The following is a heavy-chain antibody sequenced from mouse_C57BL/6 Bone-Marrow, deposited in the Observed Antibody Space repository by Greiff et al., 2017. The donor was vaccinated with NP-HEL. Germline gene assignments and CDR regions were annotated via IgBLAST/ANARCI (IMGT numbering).Heavy chain of an antibody. J-gene: IGHJ4*01. CDR2: ISNLAYSI. CDR1: GFTFSDYG. Sequence: EVQLVESGGGLVQPGGSLKLSCAASGFTFSDYGMAWVRQAPRKGPEWAASISNLAYSIYYADTVTGRFTISRENAKNTLYLEMSSLRSEDTAMYYCARDDGYPLYYAMDYWGQGTSVTVSS. V-gene: IGHV5-15*01. CDR3: ARDDGYPLYYAMDY. D-gene: IGHD2-3*01.